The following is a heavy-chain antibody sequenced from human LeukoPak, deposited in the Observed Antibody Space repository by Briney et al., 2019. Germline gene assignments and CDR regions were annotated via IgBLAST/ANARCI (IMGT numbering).Heavy chain of an antibody. V-gene: IGHV1-2*06. D-gene: IGHD2-15*01. CDR3: ARRYCSGGSCPSAREVDPAVYYYGMDV. CDR2: FYLERGGT. Sequence: ASVKVSCKAPGYTFTGYYMHWVRPTPGQGLEWVGRFYLERGGTNYAHKFQGRVTMTRDTSISTAYMDLSRLRSDDTAVYYSARRYCSGGSCPSAREVDPAVYYYGMDVWGQGTTVTVSS. J-gene: IGHJ6*02. CDR1: GYTFTGYY.